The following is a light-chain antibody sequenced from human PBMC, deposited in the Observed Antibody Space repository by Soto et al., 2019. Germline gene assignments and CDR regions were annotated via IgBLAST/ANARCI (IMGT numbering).Light chain of an antibody. J-gene: IGKJ1*01. V-gene: IGKV3-11*01. CDR2: DVS. CDR1: QSVSSY. Sequence: EIVLTQSPAILSLSPGERATLSCRASQSVSSYLGWYQQRPGQAPRLVIYDVSNRATGIPARFSGSGSGTDFTLTISSLEPEDFAVYYCHHRGNWPRMFGQGTKVEVK. CDR3: HHRGNWPRM.